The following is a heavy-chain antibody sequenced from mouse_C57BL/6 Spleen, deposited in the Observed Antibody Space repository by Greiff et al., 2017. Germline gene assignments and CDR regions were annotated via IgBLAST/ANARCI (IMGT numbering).Heavy chain of an antibody. CDR3: ARDLSYGSPSGFAY. CDR2: ISDGGSYT. J-gene: IGHJ3*01. CDR1: GFTFSSYA. V-gene: IGHV5-4*01. Sequence: EVQLVESGGGLVKPGGSLKLSCAASGFTFSSYAMSWVRQTPEKRLEWVATISDGGSYTYYPDNVKGRFTISRDNAKNNLYLQMSHLKSEDTAMYYCARDLSYGSPSGFAYWGQGTLVTVSA. D-gene: IGHD1-1*01.